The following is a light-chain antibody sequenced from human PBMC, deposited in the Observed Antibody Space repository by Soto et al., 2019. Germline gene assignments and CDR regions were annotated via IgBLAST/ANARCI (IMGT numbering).Light chain of an antibody. J-gene: IGLJ2*01. CDR1: TSDVGGYNY. Sequence: QPVLTQPASVSGSPGQSITISCTGTTSDVGGYNYVSWYQQHPGKAPKLMIYDVSNRPSGFSNRFSGSKSGNTASLTISGLQAEDEADYYCSSYTSSNVVVFGGGTKLTVL. V-gene: IGLV2-14*01. CDR2: DVS. CDR3: SSYTSSNVVV.